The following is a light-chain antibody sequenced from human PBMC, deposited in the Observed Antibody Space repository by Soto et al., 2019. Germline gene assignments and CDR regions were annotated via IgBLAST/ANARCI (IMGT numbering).Light chain of an antibody. CDR2: DVS. Sequence: QSVLTQPPSVSGSPGQSVSISCTGTSSDVGSYNRVSWYQQPPGTAPKLMIYDVSNRPSGVPDRFSGSKSGNTASLTISGLQADDEADYHCSSYTSSSTLVFGGGTKLTVL. CDR1: SSDVGSYNR. J-gene: IGLJ2*01. CDR3: SSYTSSSTLV. V-gene: IGLV2-18*02.